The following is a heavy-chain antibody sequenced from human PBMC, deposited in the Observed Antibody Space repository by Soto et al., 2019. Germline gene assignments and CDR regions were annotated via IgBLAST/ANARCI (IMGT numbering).Heavy chain of an antibody. Sequence: QVQLVQSGAVVKKPGSSVTVSCKASGGTFSSYTISWVRQAPVQGLEWMAGISPIFGTPIYAQKFQDKVTITADDSTMTAYMEMNRLTSEDTAVYYCARVAVGSRLSLDYWGQGTLVTIAS. D-gene: IGHD1-26*01. V-gene: IGHV1-69*01. J-gene: IGHJ4*02. CDR1: GGTFSSYT. CDR2: ISPIFGTP. CDR3: ARVAVGSRLSLDY.